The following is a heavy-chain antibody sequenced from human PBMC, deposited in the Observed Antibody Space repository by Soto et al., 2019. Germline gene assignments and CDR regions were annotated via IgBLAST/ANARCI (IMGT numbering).Heavy chain of an antibody. Sequence: QVQLVQSGAEVKKPGASVKVSCKASGYTFTDNGITWVRQAPGQGLEGMGWISCYNGDTKYAQKLQGRVTMTTDTSTSTAFMELRDLRADDTAVYFCARASTSGNYWHFYWGQGTLVTVSS. CDR2: ISCYNGDT. V-gene: IGHV1-18*01. CDR1: GYTFTDNG. D-gene: IGHD3-10*01. J-gene: IGHJ4*02. CDR3: ARASTSGNYWHFY.